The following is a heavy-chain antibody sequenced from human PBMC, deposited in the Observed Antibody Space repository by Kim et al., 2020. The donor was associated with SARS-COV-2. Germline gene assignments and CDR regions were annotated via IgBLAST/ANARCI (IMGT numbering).Heavy chain of an antibody. Sequence: GGSLRLSCAASGFTISSYEMNWVRQAPGKGLEWVSYISSSGSTIYYADSMKGRFTISRDNAKNSLYLQMNSLRDEDTAVYYCARDYYYYGSGSYCGGRPVDYWGQRTLVTVYS. V-gene: IGHV3-48*03. CDR3: ARDYYYYGSGSYCGGRPVDY. CDR2: ISSSGSTI. CDR1: GFTISSYE. D-gene: IGHD3-10*01. J-gene: IGHJ4*02.